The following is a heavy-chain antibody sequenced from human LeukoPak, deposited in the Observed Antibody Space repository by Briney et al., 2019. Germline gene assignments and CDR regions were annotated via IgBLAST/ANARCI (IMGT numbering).Heavy chain of an antibody. V-gene: IGHV4-59*01. CDR3: ARASWLGIYGMDV. CDR1: GGSISSYY. D-gene: IGHD6-19*01. Sequence: SETLSLTCTVSGGSISSYYWSWIRQRPGKGLEWIGYIYYSGSTNYNPSLKSRVTISVDTSKNQFSLKLSSVTAADTAVYYCARASWLGIYGMDVWGQGTTVTVSS. CDR2: IYYSGST. J-gene: IGHJ6*02.